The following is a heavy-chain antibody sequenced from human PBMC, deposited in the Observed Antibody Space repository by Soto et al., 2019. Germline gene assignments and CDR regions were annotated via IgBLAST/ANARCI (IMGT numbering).Heavy chain of an antibody. V-gene: IGHV3-33*01. CDR2: IWYDGSNK. Sequence: PGGSLRLACAACGVTFSSYGMHGARQAPGKGLGWVAVIWYDGSNKYYADSVKGRFTISRDNSKNTLYLQMNSLRAEDTAVYYCARDYLVAAAAYYYYGMDVWGQGPTVTVSS. CDR1: GVTFSSYG. CDR3: ARDYLVAAAAYYYYGMDV. D-gene: IGHD6-13*01. J-gene: IGHJ6*02.